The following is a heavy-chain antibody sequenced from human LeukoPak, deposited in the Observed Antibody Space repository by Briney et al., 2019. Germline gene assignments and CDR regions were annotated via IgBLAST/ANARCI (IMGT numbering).Heavy chain of an antibody. CDR1: GFTVSSNC. CDR3: AKDRGVAYDSGSLGFDY. CDR2: IYSGGST. V-gene: IGHV3-66*02. D-gene: IGHD3-10*01. J-gene: IGHJ4*02. Sequence: GGSLRLSCAASGFTVSSNCMTWVRQAPGKGLEWVSLIYSGGSTYYADSVKGRFTISRDNSKNTLYLQMSSLRAEATAVYYCAKDRGVAYDSGSLGFDYWGQGTLVTVSS.